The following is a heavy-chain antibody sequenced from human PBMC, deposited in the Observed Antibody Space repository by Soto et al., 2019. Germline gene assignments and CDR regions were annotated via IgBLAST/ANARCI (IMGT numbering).Heavy chain of an antibody. V-gene: IGHV1-69*01. D-gene: IGHD3-22*01. J-gene: IGHJ4*02. CDR2: IIPIFGTA. Sequence: QVPLVQSGAEVKKPGSSVKVSCKASGGTFSSYAISWVRQAPGQGLEWMGGIIPIFGTANYAQKFQGRVTITADESTSTAYMELSSLRSEDTAVYYCARDNGGYYYDSSGYYYFDYWGQGTLVTVSS. CDR3: ARDNGGYYYDSSGYYYFDY. CDR1: GGTFSSYA.